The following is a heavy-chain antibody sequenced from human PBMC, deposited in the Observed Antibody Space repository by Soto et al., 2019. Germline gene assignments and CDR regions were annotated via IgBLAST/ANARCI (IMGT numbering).Heavy chain of an antibody. V-gene: IGHV3-74*01. CDR3: ARVGRAPWGSYSFPYYMDV. CDR2: INSAGSST. CDR1: GFTFSSYA. D-gene: IGHD3-16*01. J-gene: IGHJ6*03. Sequence: GGCLGLSCAASGFTFSSYAMSGVRQDPGKGLELVSRINSAGSSTSYADSVKGRFTISRDNAKNTLYLQMNSLRAEDTAVYYCARVGRAPWGSYSFPYYMDVWGKGTTVTVSS.